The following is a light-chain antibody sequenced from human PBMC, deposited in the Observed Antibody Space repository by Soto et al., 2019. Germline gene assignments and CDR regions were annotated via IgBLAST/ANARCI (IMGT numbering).Light chain of an antibody. V-gene: IGKV3-20*01. CDR2: GAS. Sequence: IVLTQSPGTLSLSPGEGATLSCRASQSVSSSYLAWYQQKPGQAPRLLIYGASSRATGIPDRFSGSGSGTDFTLTISRLEPEDFAEYYCQQYGVSPTFGGGTKVDIK. CDR1: QSVSSSY. J-gene: IGKJ4*01. CDR3: QQYGVSPT.